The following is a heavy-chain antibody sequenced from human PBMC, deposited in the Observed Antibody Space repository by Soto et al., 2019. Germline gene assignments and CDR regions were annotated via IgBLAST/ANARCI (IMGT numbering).Heavy chain of an antibody. Sequence: PGGSLRLPCGASGFTFSSYGMHWVRQAPGKGLEWVAIISYDGSNTYYADSVKGRFTISRDNSKNTLYLQMNSLRAEDTSVYYCAKEGGLSGSYYISSSYYFDYWGQGTLVTVSS. V-gene: IGHV3-30*18. J-gene: IGHJ4*02. CDR1: GFTFSSYG. CDR3: AKEGGLSGSYYISSSYYFDY. CDR2: ISYDGSNT. D-gene: IGHD1-26*01.